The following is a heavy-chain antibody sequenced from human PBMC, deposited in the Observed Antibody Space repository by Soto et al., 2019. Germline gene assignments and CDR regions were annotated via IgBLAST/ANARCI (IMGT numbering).Heavy chain of an antibody. CDR2: IDNSGST. Sequence: SETLSLTCTVSGGSISNYFCNWIRQPAGKGLEWIGRIDNSGSTNYNPSLKSRITLSADTSRNQFSLKLNSVTAADTAVYYCARGGQDFWSGPFDYWGQGALVTVSS. CDR3: ARGGQDFWSGPFDY. CDR1: GGSISNYF. J-gene: IGHJ4*02. D-gene: IGHD3-3*01. V-gene: IGHV4-4*07.